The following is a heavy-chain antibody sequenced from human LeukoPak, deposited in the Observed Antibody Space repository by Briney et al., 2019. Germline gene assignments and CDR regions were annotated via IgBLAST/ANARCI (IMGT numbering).Heavy chain of an antibody. V-gene: IGHV4-30-2*01. Sequence: PSQTLSLTCAVSGGSISSGGYSWSWIRQPPGKGLEWIGYIYHSGSTYYNPSLKSRVTISVDRSKNQFSLKLSSVTAADTAVYYCARGKELGWYFDLWGRGTLVTVSS. D-gene: IGHD1-26*01. CDR3: ARGKELGWYFDL. CDR1: GGSISSGGYS. CDR2: IYHSGST. J-gene: IGHJ2*01.